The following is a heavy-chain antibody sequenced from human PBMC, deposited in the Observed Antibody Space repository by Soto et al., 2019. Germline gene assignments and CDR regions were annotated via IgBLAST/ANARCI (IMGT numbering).Heavy chain of an antibody. J-gene: IGHJ4*02. D-gene: IGHD6-19*01. Sequence: SETLSLTCAVSSGSISSSNWWSWVRQPPGKGLEWIGEIYHSGSTNYNPSLKSRVTISVDKSKNQFSLKLSSVTAADTAVYYCARQGSSGPYYFDYWGQGTLVTVSS. CDR3: ARQGSSGPYYFDY. V-gene: IGHV4-4*02. CDR2: IYHSGST. CDR1: SGSISSSNW.